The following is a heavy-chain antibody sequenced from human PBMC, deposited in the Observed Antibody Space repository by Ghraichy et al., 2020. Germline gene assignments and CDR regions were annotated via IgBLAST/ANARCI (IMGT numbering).Heavy chain of an antibody. V-gene: IGHV4-4*07. CDR1: GGSISSYY. J-gene: IGHJ6*02. CDR3: ARDPREAVAGPEAPYYYYGMDV. Sequence: SETLSLTCTVSGGSISSYYWSWIRQPAGKGLEWIGRIYTSGSTNYNPSLKSRVTMSVDTFKNQFSLKLSSVTAADTAVYYCARDPREAVAGPEAPYYYYGMDVWGQGTTVTVSS. CDR2: IYTSGST. D-gene: IGHD6-19*01.